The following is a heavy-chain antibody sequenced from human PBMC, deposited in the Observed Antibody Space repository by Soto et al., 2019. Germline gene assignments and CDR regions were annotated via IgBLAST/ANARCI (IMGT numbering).Heavy chain of an antibody. J-gene: IGHJ6*02. CDR3: ARETAARGMDV. CDR1: GYTFTSYD. CDR2: MNPNSGNT. V-gene: IGHV1-8*01. Sequence: PSVKVSCKASGYTFTSYDINWVRQATGQGLEWMGWMNPNSGNTGYAQKFQGRVTMTRNTSISTACMELSSLRSEDTAVYYCARETAARGMDVWGQGTTVTVSS. D-gene: IGHD6-6*01.